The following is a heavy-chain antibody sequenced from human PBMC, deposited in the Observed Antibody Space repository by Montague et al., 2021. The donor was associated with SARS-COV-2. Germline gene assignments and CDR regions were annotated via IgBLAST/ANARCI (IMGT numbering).Heavy chain of an antibody. CDR3: ARDTRYYYDSSGYPDY. D-gene: IGHD3-22*01. Sequence: SLRLSCAASGFTFSGYSMNWVRQAPGKGLEWVSYISSSGSTIYYADSVKGRFTISRDNAKNSLYLQMNSLRAEDTAVYYCARDTRYYYDSSGYPDYWGQGTLVTVSS. CDR2: ISSSGSTI. CDR1: GFTFSGYS. V-gene: IGHV3-48*04. J-gene: IGHJ4*02.